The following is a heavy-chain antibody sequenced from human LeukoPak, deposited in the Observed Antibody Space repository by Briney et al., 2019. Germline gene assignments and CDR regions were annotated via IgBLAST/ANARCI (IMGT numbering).Heavy chain of an antibody. V-gene: IGHV3-13*01. J-gene: IGHJ6*02. CDR2: IGTAGDT. D-gene: IGHD3-10*01. CDR1: GFTFSSYG. CDR3: ARAGYGSGSPYYGMDV. Sequence: GGSLRLSCAASGFTFSSYGLHWVRQVTGKGLEWVSAIGTAGDTYYPGSVKGRFTISRENAKNSLYLQMNSLRVGDTAVYYCARAGYGSGSPYYGMDVWGPGTTVTVPS.